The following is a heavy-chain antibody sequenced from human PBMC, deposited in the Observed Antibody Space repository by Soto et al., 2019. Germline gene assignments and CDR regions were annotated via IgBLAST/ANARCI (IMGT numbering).Heavy chain of an antibody. V-gene: IGHV4-59*08. J-gene: IGHJ4*02. CDR1: GGSISSYY. Sequence: SETLSLTCTVSGGSISSYYWSWIRQPPGKGLEWIGYIYYSGSTNYNPSLKSRVTISVDTSKKQFSLKLSSVTAADTAVYYCARHTPAISISDHWGQGTLVTVSS. D-gene: IGHD2-15*01. CDR3: ARHTPAISISDH. CDR2: IYYSGST.